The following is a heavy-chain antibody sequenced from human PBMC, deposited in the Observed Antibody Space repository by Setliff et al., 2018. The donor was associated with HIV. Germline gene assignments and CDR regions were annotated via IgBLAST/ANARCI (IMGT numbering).Heavy chain of an antibody. D-gene: IGHD6-19*01. CDR2: IYFSGSA. CDR1: GDSIGTTTYY. CDR3: ARHGNQWLVTIDY. J-gene: IGHJ4*02. V-gene: IGHV4-39*01. Sequence: SETLSLTCTVSGDSIGTTTYYWGWIRQSPERGLEWIGSIYFSGSAYYNPSLESRVTISVDTSKNQFSLKLNSVTAADTAVYYCARHGNQWLVTIDYWGQGTLVTVSS.